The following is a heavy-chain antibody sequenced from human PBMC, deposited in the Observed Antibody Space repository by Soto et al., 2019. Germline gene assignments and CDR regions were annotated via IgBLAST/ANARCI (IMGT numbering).Heavy chain of an antibody. V-gene: IGHV1-46*01. D-gene: IGHD5-12*01. CDR1: GYTFTSYY. Sequence: QVQLVQSGAEVKKPGASVKVSCKASGYTFTSYYMHWVRQAPGQGLEWMGIINPSGGSTSYAQKFQGRVTMTRDTSTSTVYMELSSLRSDDTAVYYCARDGYNLYYFDYWGQGTLVTVSS. J-gene: IGHJ4*02. CDR2: INPSGGST. CDR3: ARDGYNLYYFDY.